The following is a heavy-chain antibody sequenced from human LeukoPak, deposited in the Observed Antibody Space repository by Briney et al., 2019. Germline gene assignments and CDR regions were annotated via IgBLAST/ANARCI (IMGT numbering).Heavy chain of an antibody. J-gene: IGHJ4*02. D-gene: IGHD3-10*01. CDR2: IKQDGSEK. CDR3: ARLQYSFLYGSGSYGVDY. Sequence: GGSLRLSCAASGFTFSSYWMSWVRQAPGKGLEWVANIKQDGSEKYYVDSVKGRFTISRDNAKNSLYLQMNSLRAEDTAVYYCARLQYSFLYGSGSYGVDYWGQGTPVTVSS. V-gene: IGHV3-7*01. CDR1: GFTFSSYW.